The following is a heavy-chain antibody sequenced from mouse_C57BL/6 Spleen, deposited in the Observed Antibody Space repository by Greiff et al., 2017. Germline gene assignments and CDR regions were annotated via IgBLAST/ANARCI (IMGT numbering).Heavy chain of an antibody. CDR2: INPGSGGT. D-gene: IGHD4-1*02. V-gene: IGHV1-54*01. CDR1: GYAFTNYL. Sequence: QVQLQQSGAELVRPGTSVKVSCKASGYAFTNYLIEWVKQRPGQGLEWIGVINPGSGGTNYNEKFKGKATLTADKSSSTAYMQLSSLTSEDSAVYFCARSLQLFFMGYWGQGTSVTVSS. J-gene: IGHJ4*01. CDR3: ARSLQLFFMGY.